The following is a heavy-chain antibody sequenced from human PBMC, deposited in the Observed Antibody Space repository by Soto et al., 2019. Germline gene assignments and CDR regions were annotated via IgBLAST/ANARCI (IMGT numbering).Heavy chain of an antibody. Sequence: QVQLVESGGGVVQPGRSLRLSCAASEFTFSNYGMHWVRQAPGKGLEWVAGILNDGSNRYHADSVKDQFTISRDNSKNTLYLQMNSLRAEDTAVYYCARDDEYAGNGMDVWGQGTTVTVS. CDR3: ARDDEYAGNGMDV. D-gene: IGHD2-8*01. CDR1: EFTFSNYG. CDR2: ILNDGSNR. J-gene: IGHJ6*02. V-gene: IGHV3-33*01.